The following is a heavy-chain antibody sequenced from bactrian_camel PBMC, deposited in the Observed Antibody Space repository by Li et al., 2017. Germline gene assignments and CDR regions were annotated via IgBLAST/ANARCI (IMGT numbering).Heavy chain of an antibody. CDR1: GFAFGDSG. J-gene: IGHJ4*01. CDR2: ITSRGSTT. Sequence: VQLVESGGGVVQPGGSLRVSCEASGFAFGDSGLSWVRQVPGKGLEWVSTITSRGSTTYYADPVKGRFTGSRDNAKNTVYLQSNSLKSEDTALYYCATGGRWYESNYWGQGTQVT. CDR3: ATGGRWYESNY. V-gene: IGHV3S40*01. D-gene: IGHD2*01.